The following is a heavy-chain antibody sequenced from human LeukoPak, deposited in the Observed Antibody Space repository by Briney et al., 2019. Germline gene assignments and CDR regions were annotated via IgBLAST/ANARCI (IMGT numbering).Heavy chain of an antibody. J-gene: IGHJ3*02. CDR1: GYTFTSYG. V-gene: IGHV1-18*01. CDR2: ISAYNGNT. Sequence: GASVKVSCKASGYTFTSYGISWVRQAPGQGLEWMGWISAYNGNTNYAQKLQGRVTMTTDTSTSTAYMELRSLRSDDTAVYYCARMSGSYYSSAFDIWGQGTMVTVSS. CDR3: ARMSGSYYSSAFDI. D-gene: IGHD1-26*01.